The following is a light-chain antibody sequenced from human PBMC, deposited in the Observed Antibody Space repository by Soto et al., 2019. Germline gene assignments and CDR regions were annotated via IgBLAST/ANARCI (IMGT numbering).Light chain of an antibody. CDR2: KAS. CDR3: QQYHFYWT. CDR1: QTIDNW. J-gene: IGKJ1*01. Sequence: DIQMTQSPSTLPASVGDRVTITCRASQTIDNWLAWYQQKPGKVPKLLIYKASSLESGVSSRFSGSGSGTEFTLTISSLQPDDFATYYCQQYHFYWTFGQGTKVEIK. V-gene: IGKV1-5*03.